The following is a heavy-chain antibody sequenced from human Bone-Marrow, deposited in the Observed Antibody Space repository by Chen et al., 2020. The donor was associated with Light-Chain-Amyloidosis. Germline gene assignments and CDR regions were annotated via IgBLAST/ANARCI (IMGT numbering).Heavy chain of an antibody. Sequence: QVYLVESGGGVVQPGMSLRLSCTASEFTFSSYGMHWVRQAPGKGLEWVATISHDGSHKYYIDCVEGRFSISRDKSRSTEYLQMDSLRSYDTAIYYCTKDHQTWIRLWPRDYFDYWGRGALVTVSS. V-gene: IGHV3-30*18. CDR2: ISHDGSHK. CDR3: TKDHQTWIRLWPRDYFDY. J-gene: IGHJ4*02. D-gene: IGHD5-18*01. CDR1: EFTFSSYG.